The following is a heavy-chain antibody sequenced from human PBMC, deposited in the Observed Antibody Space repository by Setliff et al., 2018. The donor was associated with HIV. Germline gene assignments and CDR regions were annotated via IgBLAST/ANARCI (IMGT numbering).Heavy chain of an antibody. Sequence: SSETLSLTCRFSGDSIVSDDSTSSHHCSWIRQPPGRGLEWIGTTPYSGNTYYNPSLKSRVTIPMDTSTNQFSLKLTSVTAADTAVYFCARHFPSISLFFGDPGPFDRWGQGALVTVSS. CDR1: GDSIVSDDSTSSHH. J-gene: IGHJ4*02. V-gene: IGHV4-39*01. CDR2: TPYSGNT. D-gene: IGHD3-10*01. CDR3: ARHFPSISLFFGDPGPFDR.